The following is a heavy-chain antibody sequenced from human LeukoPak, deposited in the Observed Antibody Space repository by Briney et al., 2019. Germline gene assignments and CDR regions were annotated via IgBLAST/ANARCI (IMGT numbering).Heavy chain of an antibody. V-gene: IGHV4-39*01. CDR1: GGSIRSSYYY. Sequence: SETLSLTCTVSGGSIRSSYYYWGWIRQPPGKGLEWIGSIYDSGSTYYNPSLKSRVTISVDTSKNQFSLKLSSVTAADTAVYYCARYSSGWKYYFDYWGQGTLVTVSS. J-gene: IGHJ4*02. D-gene: IGHD6-19*01. CDR3: ARYSSGWKYYFDY. CDR2: IYDSGST.